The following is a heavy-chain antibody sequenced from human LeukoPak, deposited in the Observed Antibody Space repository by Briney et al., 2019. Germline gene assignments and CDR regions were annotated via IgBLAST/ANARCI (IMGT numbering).Heavy chain of an antibody. Sequence: ASVKVSCKASGYTFTSYAMHWVRQAPGQRLEWMGWINAGNGNTKYSQKFQGRVTITRDTSASTAYMELSSLRSEDTAVYYCARARPLPYSYGPQLLSGYGMDVWGQGTTVTVSS. V-gene: IGHV1-3*01. D-gene: IGHD5-18*01. J-gene: IGHJ6*02. CDR3: ARARPLPYSYGPQLLSGYGMDV. CDR2: INAGNGNT. CDR1: GYTFTSYA.